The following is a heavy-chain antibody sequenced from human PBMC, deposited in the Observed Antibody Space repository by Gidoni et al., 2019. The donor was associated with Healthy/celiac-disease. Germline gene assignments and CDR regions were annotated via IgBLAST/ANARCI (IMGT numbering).Heavy chain of an antibody. CDR3: AREVYYDFWSGYHYYYYGMDV. V-gene: IGHV3-48*04. CDR1: GFTFSSYS. J-gene: IGHJ6*02. Sequence: EVQLVESGGGLVQPGGSLRLSCAASGFTFSSYSMNWVRQAPGKGLGWVSYISSSSSTIYYADSVKGRFTISRDNAKNSLYLQMNSLRAEDTAVYYCAREVYYDFWSGYHYYYYGMDVWGQGTTVTVSS. CDR2: ISSSSSTI. D-gene: IGHD3-3*01.